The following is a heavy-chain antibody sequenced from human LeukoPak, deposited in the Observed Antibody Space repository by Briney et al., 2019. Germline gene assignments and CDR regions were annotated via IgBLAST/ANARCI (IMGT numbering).Heavy chain of an antibody. CDR3: AKQGAAMIDY. D-gene: IGHD5-18*01. V-gene: IGHV3-30*18. CDR1: GFTFSSYG. CDR2: ISYDGSNK. J-gene: IGHJ4*02. Sequence: GGSLRLSCAASGFTFSSYGMHWVRQAPGKGLEWVAVISYDGSNKYYADSVKGRFTISRDNSKNTLYLQMDSLRAEDTAVYYCAKQGAAMIDYRGQGTLVTVSS.